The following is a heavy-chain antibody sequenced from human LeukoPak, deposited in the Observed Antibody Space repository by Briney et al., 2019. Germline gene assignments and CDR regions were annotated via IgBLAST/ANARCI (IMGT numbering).Heavy chain of an antibody. Sequence: PGGSLRLSCAASGFTFSSYSMNWLRQAPGKGLEWLSYISSGSRTIYYADSVKGRFTVSRDNAKSSLYLQMNSLRAEDTAVYYCARESISGHRDFDYWGQGALVTVS. CDR3: ARESISGHRDFDY. J-gene: IGHJ4*02. V-gene: IGHV3-48*01. CDR2: ISSGSRTI. CDR1: GFTFSSYS. D-gene: IGHD1-26*01.